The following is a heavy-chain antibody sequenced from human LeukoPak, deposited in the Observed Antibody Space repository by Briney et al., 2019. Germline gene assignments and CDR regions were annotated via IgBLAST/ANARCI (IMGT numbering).Heavy chain of an antibody. CDR1: VCPYSSYD. CDR3: ARAAYYGGNMAYFDY. CDR2: IGSNGGNT. Sequence: GGPLRLSCTASVCPYSSYDMHWVRQAPGKGLEYVSAIGSNGGNTFYAHSVKALFPIHRDNSKNTLYLQMGSLRAEDMAVYYCARAAYYGGNMAYFDYWGQGTLVSVSS. D-gene: IGHD4-23*01. V-gene: IGHV3-64*01. J-gene: IGHJ4*02.